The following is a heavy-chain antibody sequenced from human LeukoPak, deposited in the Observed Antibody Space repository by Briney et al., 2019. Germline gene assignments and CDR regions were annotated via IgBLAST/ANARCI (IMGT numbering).Heavy chain of an antibody. Sequence: GGSLRLSCAASGFSLSDYYMDWVRQAPGRGLEWVGVTRYKRNRYTTEYAASVKGRFSISRDESDNSLSLQMNSLKFEDTAVYDCVRCWSDVKDWSSDIWGQGTLVTVSS. CDR1: GFSLSDYY. J-gene: IGHJ4*02. V-gene: IGHV3-72*01. CDR2: TRYKRNRYTT. D-gene: IGHD3/OR15-3a*01. CDR3: VRCWSDVKDWSSDI.